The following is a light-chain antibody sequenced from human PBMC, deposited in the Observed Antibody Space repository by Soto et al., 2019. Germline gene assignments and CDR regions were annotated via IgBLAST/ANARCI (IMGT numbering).Light chain of an antibody. CDR1: SSDLGDSNF. Sequence: QSVLTQPRSLSGSPGQSVTISCTGASSDLGDSNFVSWYQQHPGEVPKRLIYDVNKRPSGVPDRFSGSKSGNTASLTISGLQAEDEDDYYCCSYTGNWVFGVGTQLTVL. CDR2: DVN. CDR3: CSYTGNWV. J-gene: IGLJ3*02. V-gene: IGLV2-11*01.